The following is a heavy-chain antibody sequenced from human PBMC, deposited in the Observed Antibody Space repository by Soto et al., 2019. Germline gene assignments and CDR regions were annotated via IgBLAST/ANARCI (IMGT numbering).Heavy chain of an antibody. V-gene: IGHV1-69*06. CDR1: GGTFSSYA. D-gene: IGHD3-22*01. Sequence: ASVKVSCKASGGTFSSYAISWVRQAPGQGLEWMGGIIPIFGTANYAQKFQGRVTITADKSTSTAYMELSSLRSEDTAVYYCARERYYYDSSGYYEQHAFDIWGQGTMVTVSS. J-gene: IGHJ3*02. CDR3: ARERYYYDSSGYYEQHAFDI. CDR2: IIPIFGTA.